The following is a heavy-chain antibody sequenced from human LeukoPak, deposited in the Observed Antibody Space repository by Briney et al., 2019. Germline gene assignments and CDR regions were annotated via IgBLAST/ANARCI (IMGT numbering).Heavy chain of an antibody. J-gene: IGHJ4*02. CDR3: ATDYIHCGGDCYYPY. V-gene: IGHV1-24*01. CDR2: FDPEDGET. Sequence: ASVKVSCKVSGYSLTELSMHWVRQAPGKGLEWMGGFDPEDGETIYAQKFQGRVTMTEDTSTDTAYMELSSLRSEDTAVYYCATDYIHCGGDCYYPYWGQGTLVTVSS. D-gene: IGHD2-21*02. CDR1: GYSLTELS.